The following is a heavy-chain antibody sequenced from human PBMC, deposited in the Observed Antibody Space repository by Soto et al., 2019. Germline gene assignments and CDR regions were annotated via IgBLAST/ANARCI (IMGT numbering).Heavy chain of an antibody. CDR3: ATAVSKFDTSGSLPYGVDV. J-gene: IGHJ6*02. D-gene: IGHD5-12*01. CDR2: IVVGNGNT. V-gene: IGHV1-58*02. CDR1: GLTFTSSA. Sequence: QVQLVQSGPEVKKPGTSVKVSCKASGLTFTSSAIQWVRQARGQRLEWIGWIVVGNGNTNYAQKCQKRVTITRDMSTSTDYMELSSLRSEDTAVYYCATAVSKFDTSGSLPYGVDVWGRGTTVTVSS.